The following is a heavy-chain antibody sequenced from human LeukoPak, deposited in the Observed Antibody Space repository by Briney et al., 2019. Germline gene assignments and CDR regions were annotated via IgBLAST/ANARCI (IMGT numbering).Heavy chain of an antibody. J-gene: IGHJ5*02. CDR2: ISAYNGNT. V-gene: IGHV1-18*01. CDR3: ARDPASFSGSYXNWFDP. D-gene: IGHD1-26*01. CDR1: GYTLTSYG. Sequence: ASVKVSCKASGYTLTSYGISWVRQAPGQGLEWMGWISAYNGNTNYAQKLQGRVTMTTDTSTSTAYMELRSLRSDDTAVYYCARDPASFSGSYXNWFDPWGQGTLVTVSS.